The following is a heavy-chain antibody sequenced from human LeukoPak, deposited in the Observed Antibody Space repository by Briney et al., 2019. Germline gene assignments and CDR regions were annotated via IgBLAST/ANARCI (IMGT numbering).Heavy chain of an antibody. Sequence: ASVKVSCKASGYTFTSCGISWVRQAPGQGLEWMGWISAYNGNTNYAQKLQGRVTMTTDTSTSTAYMELRSLRSDDTAVYYCARGFSSSWGHNWFDPWGQGTLVTVSS. J-gene: IGHJ5*02. D-gene: IGHD6-13*01. CDR3: ARGFSSSWGHNWFDP. CDR2: ISAYNGNT. V-gene: IGHV1-18*01. CDR1: GYTFTSCG.